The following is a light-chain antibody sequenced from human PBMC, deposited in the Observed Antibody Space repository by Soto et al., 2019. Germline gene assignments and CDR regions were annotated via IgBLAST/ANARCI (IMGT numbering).Light chain of an antibody. V-gene: IGKV1-6*01. J-gene: IGKJ4*01. CDR1: QDIRND. CDR2: GAS. Sequence: AIQMTQSASSLSASFGDSVTITWGASQDIRNDLGWFQQKPGKAPNLLIYGASSVHRGVPSRFSGSGYGSDFNLTISSLQSEDFATYYCLQTYNYPLTFGGGTKVDIK. CDR3: LQTYNYPLT.